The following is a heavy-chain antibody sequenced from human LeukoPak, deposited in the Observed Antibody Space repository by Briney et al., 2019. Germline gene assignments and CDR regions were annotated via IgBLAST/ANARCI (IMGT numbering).Heavy chain of an antibody. J-gene: IGHJ4*02. D-gene: IGHD3-10*01. V-gene: IGHV1-8*01. CDR3: ARVKGLWFGEPAVSEY. Sequence: ASVKVSCKASGYTFTSYDINWVRQATGQGLEWMGWMNPNSGNTGYAQKFQGRVTMTRNTSISTAYMELSSLRSGDTAVYYCARVKGLWFGEPAVSEYWGQGTLVTVSS. CDR1: GYTFTSYD. CDR2: MNPNSGNT.